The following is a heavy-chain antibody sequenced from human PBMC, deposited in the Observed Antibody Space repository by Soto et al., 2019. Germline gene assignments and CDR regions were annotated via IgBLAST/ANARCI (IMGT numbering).Heavy chain of an antibody. D-gene: IGHD6-13*01. V-gene: IGHV3-21*01. J-gene: IGHJ4*02. Sequence: EVQLVESGGGLVKPGGSLRLSCAASGFTFSSYSMNWVRQAPGKGLELVSSISSSSSYIYYADSVKGRFTISRDNAKNSLYLQVNSLRAEDTAVYYCAREGIAAALDYWGQGTLVTVSS. CDR3: AREGIAAALDY. CDR2: ISSSSSYI. CDR1: GFTFSSYS.